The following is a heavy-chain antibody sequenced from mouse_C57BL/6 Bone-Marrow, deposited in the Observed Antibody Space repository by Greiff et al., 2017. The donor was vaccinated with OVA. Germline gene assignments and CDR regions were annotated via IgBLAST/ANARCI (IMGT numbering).Heavy chain of an antibody. CDR1: GYAFTNYL. Sequence: QVQLQQSGAELVRPGTSVKVSCKASGYAFTNYLIEWVKQRPGQGLEWIGVINPGSGGTNYNEKFKGKATLTADKSSSTAYMQLSSLTSEDSAVYFCARTNYYGSSPWFACWGQGTLVTVSA. J-gene: IGHJ3*01. CDR3: ARTNYYGSSPWFAC. CDR2: INPGSGGT. V-gene: IGHV1-54*01. D-gene: IGHD1-1*01.